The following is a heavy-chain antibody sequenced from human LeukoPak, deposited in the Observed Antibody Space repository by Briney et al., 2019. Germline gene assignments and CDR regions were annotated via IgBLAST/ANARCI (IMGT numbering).Heavy chain of an antibody. Sequence: PGGSLRLSCAASGFTFSSYAMNWVRQAPGKGLEWVSYISSSSSTIFYADSVKGRFTISRDNAKNSLYLQMNSLRAEDTAVYYCARDRGEGYCSSTSCYRELVYWGQGTLVTVSS. CDR2: ISSSSSTI. CDR1: GFTFSSYA. V-gene: IGHV3-48*01. D-gene: IGHD2-2*02. J-gene: IGHJ4*02. CDR3: ARDRGEGYCSSTSCYRELVY.